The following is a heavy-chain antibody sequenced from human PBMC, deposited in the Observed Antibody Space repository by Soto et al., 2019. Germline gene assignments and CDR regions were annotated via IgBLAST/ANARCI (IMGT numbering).Heavy chain of an antibody. CDR1: GFTFRSYA. Sequence: GGSLRLSCSASGFTFRSYAMNWIRQAPGKGLEYVSAITSNGGSTYYADSVKGRFTISRDNSKNTLYLQMSSLRPEDTAVYSCVKDYMGGGDYWGQGTLVTVSS. D-gene: IGHD1-26*01. CDR2: ITSNGGST. CDR3: VKDYMGGGDY. J-gene: IGHJ4*02. V-gene: IGHV3-64D*06.